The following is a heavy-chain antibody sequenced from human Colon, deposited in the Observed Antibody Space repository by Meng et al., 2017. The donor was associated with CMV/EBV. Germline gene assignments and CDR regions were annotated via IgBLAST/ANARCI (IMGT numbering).Heavy chain of an antibody. CDR3: ASPRYYSSSSFDFDY. CDR2: ISSSGSTI. J-gene: IGHJ4*02. V-gene: IGHV3-48*03. CDR1: GFTVSSNY. Sequence: GGSLRLSCAASGFTVSSNYMNWVRQAPGKGLEWVSYISSSGSTIYYADSVKGRFTISRDNAKNSLYLQMNSLRAEDTAVYYCASPRYYSSSSFDFDYWGQGTLVTVSS. D-gene: IGHD6-6*01.